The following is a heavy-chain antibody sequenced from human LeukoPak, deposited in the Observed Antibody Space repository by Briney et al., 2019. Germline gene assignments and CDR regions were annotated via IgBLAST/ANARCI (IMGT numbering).Heavy chain of an antibody. J-gene: IGHJ6*04. D-gene: IGHD3-16*02. CDR3: AGVNPEYDYVWGSYRYSPMDV. Sequence: ASVKVSCKASGGTFSSYAISWVRQAPGQGREWMGGIIPIFGTANYAQKFQGRVTITADKSTSTAYMELSSLRSEDTAVYYCAGVNPEYDYVWGSYRYSPMDVWGKETTVTVSS. V-gene: IGHV1-69*06. CDR1: GGTFSSYA. CDR2: IIPIFGTA.